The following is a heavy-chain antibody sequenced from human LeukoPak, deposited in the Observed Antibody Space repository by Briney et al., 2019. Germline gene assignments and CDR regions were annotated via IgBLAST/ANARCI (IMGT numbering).Heavy chain of an antibody. V-gene: IGHV3-23*01. CDR1: RFTFNSYA. Sequence: GGSLTLSCAASRFTFNSYAMSWVRQAPRKGLEWVSAISGSGGGTYYADYVKGRFTISRDNSKNTLYLQMNSLRAEDTAVYYCAKDADRVVPAAGFDYWGQGTLVTVSS. CDR3: AKDADRVVPAAGFDY. J-gene: IGHJ4*02. CDR2: ISGSGGGT. D-gene: IGHD2-2*01.